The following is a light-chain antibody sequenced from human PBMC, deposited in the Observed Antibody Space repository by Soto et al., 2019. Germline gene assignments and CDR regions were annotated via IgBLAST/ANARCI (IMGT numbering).Light chain of an antibody. CDR2: GAS. CDR1: QSISSSY. J-gene: IGKJ3*01. CDR3: QQYSSSPPEFT. V-gene: IGKV3-20*01. Sequence: EIVLTQSPGTLSLSPGERATLSCRASQSISSSYLAWYQQRPGQAPRLLIFGASYRATGIPDRFSGSGSGRDFSLTISRLEPDDFPVYYCQQYSSSPPEFTFGPGTRVDS.